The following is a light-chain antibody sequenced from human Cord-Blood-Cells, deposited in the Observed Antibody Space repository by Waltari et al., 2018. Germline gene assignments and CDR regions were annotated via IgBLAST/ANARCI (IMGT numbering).Light chain of an antibody. Sequence: QSPATLSLSPGERATLSCRASQSVSSYLAWYQQKPGQAPRLLIYDASNRATGIPARFSGSGSGTDFTLTISSLEPEDFAVYYCQQRSNWPTFGGGTKVEIK. CDR3: QQRSNWPT. J-gene: IGKJ4*01. CDR2: DAS. V-gene: IGKV3-11*01. CDR1: QSVSSY.